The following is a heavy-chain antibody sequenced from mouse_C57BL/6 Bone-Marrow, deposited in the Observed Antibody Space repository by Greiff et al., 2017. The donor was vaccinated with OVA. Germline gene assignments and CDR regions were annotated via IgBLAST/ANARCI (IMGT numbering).Heavy chain of an antibody. D-gene: IGHD1-1*01. V-gene: IGHV1-53*01. Sequence: QVQLQQPGTELVKPGASVKLSCKASGYTFTSYWMHWVKQRPGQGLEWIGNINPSNGGTNYNEKFKSKATLTVDKSSSTTYMQLSSLTSEDSAVYYCARWGYYFDYFDYWGQGTTLTVSS. CDR3: ARWGYYFDYFDY. CDR2: INPSNGGT. CDR1: GYTFTSYW. J-gene: IGHJ2*01.